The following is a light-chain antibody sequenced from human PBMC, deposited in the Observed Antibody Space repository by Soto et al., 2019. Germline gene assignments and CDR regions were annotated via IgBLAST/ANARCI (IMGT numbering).Light chain of an antibody. V-gene: IGKV2-24*01. CDR1: QSLVHSDGYTY. CDR2: RTS. Sequence: DIVMTQTPLSSPVTLGQPASISCRSSQSLVHSDGYTYLSWLQQRPGQPPRLLIYRTSNRFSGVTDRFSGSGAGTDFTLKITRVEAEDVGVYYCMQARQFPYTVGQGTKLEIK. J-gene: IGKJ2*01. CDR3: MQARQFPYT.